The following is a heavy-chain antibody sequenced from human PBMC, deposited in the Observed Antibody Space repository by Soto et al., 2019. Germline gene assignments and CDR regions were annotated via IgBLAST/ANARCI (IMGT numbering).Heavy chain of an antibody. CDR2: IYPGDSDT. CDR3: ARSHHDYRFWFDP. J-gene: IGHJ5*02. CDR1: GYSFTSYW. V-gene: IGHV5-51*01. Sequence: GESLKISCKGFGYSFTSYWTGWVRQMPGKGLEWMGIIYPGDSDTRYSPSFQGQVTISADKSISTAYLQWSSLKASDTAMYYCARSHHDYRFWFDPWGQGTLVTVSS. D-gene: IGHD4-4*01.